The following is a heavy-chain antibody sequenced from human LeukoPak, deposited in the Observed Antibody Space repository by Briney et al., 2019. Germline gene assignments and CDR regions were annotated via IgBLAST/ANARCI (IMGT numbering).Heavy chain of an antibody. V-gene: IGHV3-23*01. Sequence: GGSLRLSCAASGLMFSRYWMSWVRRAPGKGLEWVSGIRGSGGNTYYADSVKGRFTISRDNSKNTLYLQMNSLRAEDTAVYYCAKTSRGYSGYDSPFDYWGQGTLVTVSS. CDR2: IRGSGGNT. CDR3: AKTSRGYSGYDSPFDY. D-gene: IGHD5-12*01. CDR1: GLMFSRYW. J-gene: IGHJ4*02.